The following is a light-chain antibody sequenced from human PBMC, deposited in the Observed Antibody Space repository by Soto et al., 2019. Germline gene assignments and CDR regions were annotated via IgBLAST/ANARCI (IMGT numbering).Light chain of an antibody. J-gene: IGKJ3*01. CDR3: QQYDTLQFT. Sequence: DIQMTQSPSSLSASVGDRVTISCRASQDISNYLNWYQQKPGKAPKLLIYDASTLETGVPSRFSGSGSGTDFTFTISSLQPEDIGTYYCQQYDTLQFTFGPGTIVNIK. CDR2: DAS. V-gene: IGKV1-33*01. CDR1: QDISNY.